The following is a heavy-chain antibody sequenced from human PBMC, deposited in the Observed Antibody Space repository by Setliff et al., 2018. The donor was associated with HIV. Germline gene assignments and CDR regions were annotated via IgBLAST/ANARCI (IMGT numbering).Heavy chain of an antibody. CDR1: DSGTYY. J-gene: IGHJ4*02. CDR3: ARRGIAAAGSDS. Sequence: SQTLSLTCTVSDSGTYYWSWIRQPAGKGLEWIGRVSSRGDTNYNPSLRSRVTISVDTSNNHFSLKLNSVTAADTAVYYCARRGIAAAGSDSWGQGTLVTVSS. V-gene: IGHV4-61*02. D-gene: IGHD6-13*01. CDR2: VSSRGDT.